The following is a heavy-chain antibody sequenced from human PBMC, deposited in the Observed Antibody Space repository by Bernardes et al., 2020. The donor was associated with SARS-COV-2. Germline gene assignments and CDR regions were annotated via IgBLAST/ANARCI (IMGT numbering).Heavy chain of an antibody. CDR3: ARGIVVVPAATIHYYYYGMDV. Sequence: ASVKVSCKASGYTFTSYGISWVRQAPGQGLEWMGWISAYNGNTNYAQKLQGRVTMTTDTSTSTAYMELRSLRSDDTAVYYCARGIVVVPAATIHYYYYGMDVWGQGTTVTVSS. CDR1: GYTFTSYG. J-gene: IGHJ6*02. CDR2: ISAYNGNT. V-gene: IGHV1-18*04. D-gene: IGHD2-2*01.